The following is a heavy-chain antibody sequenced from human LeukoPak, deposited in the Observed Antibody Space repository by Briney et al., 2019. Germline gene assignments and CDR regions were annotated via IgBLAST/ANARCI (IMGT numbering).Heavy chain of an antibody. J-gene: IGHJ3*02. CDR3: ARDLKSAVVVVAAYAFDI. Sequence: GGSLRLSCAASRFPFNTYAMSWVRQAPGKGLEWVSSISSSSSYIYYADSVKGRFTISRDNAKNSLYLQMNSLRAEDTAVYYCARDLKSAVVVVAAYAFDIWGQGTMVTVSS. V-gene: IGHV3-21*01. CDR1: RFPFNTYA. D-gene: IGHD2-15*01. CDR2: ISSSSSYI.